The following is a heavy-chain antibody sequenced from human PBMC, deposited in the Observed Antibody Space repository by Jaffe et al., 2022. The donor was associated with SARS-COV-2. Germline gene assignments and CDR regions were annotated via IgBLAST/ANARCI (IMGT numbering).Heavy chain of an antibody. V-gene: IGHV3-23*01. Sequence: EVQLLESGGGLVQPGGSLRLSCAASGFTFSSYAMSWVRQAPGKGLEWVSAISGSGGSTYYADSVKGRFTISRDNSKNTLYLQMNSLRAEDTAVYYCAKDRDTAMVDFLFWFDPWGQGTLVTVSS. CDR1: GFTFSSYA. J-gene: IGHJ5*02. D-gene: IGHD5-18*01. CDR2: ISGSGGST. CDR3: AKDRDTAMVDFLFWFDP.